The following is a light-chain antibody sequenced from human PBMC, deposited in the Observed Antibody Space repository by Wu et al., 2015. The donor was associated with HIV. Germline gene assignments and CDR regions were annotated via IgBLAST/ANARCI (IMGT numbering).Light chain of an antibody. Sequence: EVVLTQSPDTLSLSPGERATLSCRASQTISNTNLAWYQQKPGQAPRLLIYGASSRATDIPDRFSGNGSGTDFTLIISRLEPEDFAVYFCQQYDSSSTWTFGQGTKVEIK. V-gene: IGKV3-20*01. J-gene: IGKJ1*01. CDR3: QQYDSSSTWT. CDR2: GAS. CDR1: QTISNTN.